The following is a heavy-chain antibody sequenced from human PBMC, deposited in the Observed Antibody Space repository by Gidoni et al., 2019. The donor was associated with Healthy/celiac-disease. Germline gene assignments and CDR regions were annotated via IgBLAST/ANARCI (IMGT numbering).Heavy chain of an antibody. J-gene: IGHJ6*02. D-gene: IGHD3-22*01. CDR2: ISSSSSYI. V-gene: IGHV3-21*01. CDR1: GFPVRTYS. CDR3: ARDLYYYDSSGNGDYYGMDV. Sequence: EVQLVESGGGLVKPGGSLGLSCPASGFPVRTYSLNWVRQAPGKGLEWVSSISSSSSYIYYADSVKGRFTISRDNAKNSLYLQMNSLRAEDTAVYYCARDLYYYDSSGNGDYYGMDVWGQGTTVTVSS.